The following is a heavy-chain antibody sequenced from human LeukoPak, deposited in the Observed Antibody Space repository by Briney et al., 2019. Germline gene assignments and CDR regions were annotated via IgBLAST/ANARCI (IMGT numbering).Heavy chain of an antibody. CDR1: GYTFTSYD. V-gene: IGHV1-8*01. Sequence: GASVKVSCKASGYTFTSYDINWVRQATGQGLEWMGWMNPNSGNTGYAQKFRGRVTMTRNTSISTAYMELSSLRSEDTAVYYCARGGAGYWYYYYYYMDVWGKGTTVTISS. CDR3: ARGGAGYWYYYYYYMDV. D-gene: IGHD2-15*01. CDR2: MNPNSGNT. J-gene: IGHJ6*03.